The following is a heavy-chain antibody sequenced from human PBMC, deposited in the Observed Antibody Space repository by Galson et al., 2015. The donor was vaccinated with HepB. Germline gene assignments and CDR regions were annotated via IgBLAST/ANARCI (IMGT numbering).Heavy chain of an antibody. CDR3: ARGGSDFWLHFDY. CDR1: GFTFSSYS. D-gene: IGHD3-3*01. J-gene: IGHJ4*02. CDR2: ISSSSSYI. V-gene: IGHV3-21*01. Sequence: SLRLSCAASGFTFSSYSMNWVRQAPGKGLEWVSSISSSSSYIYYADSVKGRFTISRDNAKNSLYLQMNSLRAEDTAVYYCARGGSDFWLHFDYWGQGTLVTVSS.